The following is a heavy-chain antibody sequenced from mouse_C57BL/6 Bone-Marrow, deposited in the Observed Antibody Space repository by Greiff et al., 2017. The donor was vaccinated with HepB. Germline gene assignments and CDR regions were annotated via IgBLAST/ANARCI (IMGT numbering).Heavy chain of an antibody. Sequence: QVQLQQPGAELVKPGASVKLSCKASGYTFTSYWMHWVKQRPGQGLEWIGMIHPNSGSTNYNEKFKSKATLTVDKSSSTAYMQLSSLTSEDSAVYYCARNHYYGSSYWYFDVWGTGTTVTVSS. CDR3: ARNHYYGSSYWYFDV. V-gene: IGHV1-64*01. CDR2: IHPNSGST. D-gene: IGHD1-1*01. CDR1: GYTFTSYW. J-gene: IGHJ1*03.